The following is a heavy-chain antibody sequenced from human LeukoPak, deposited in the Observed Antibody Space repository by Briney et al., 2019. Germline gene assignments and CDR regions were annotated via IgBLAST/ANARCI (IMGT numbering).Heavy chain of an antibody. J-gene: IGHJ4*02. CDR2: ISTDGTNK. CDR1: GFTFSSYA. V-gene: IGHV3-30-3*01. D-gene: IGHD2-8*02. CDR3: ARAEAYWCGY. Sequence: PGGSLRLSCAASGFTFSSYAVHWVRQAPGKGLEWVAVISTDGTNKYYADSVKGRFTISRDDSKSTVYLQMNSLRHEDTAVYYCARAEAYWCGYWGQGTLVTVSS.